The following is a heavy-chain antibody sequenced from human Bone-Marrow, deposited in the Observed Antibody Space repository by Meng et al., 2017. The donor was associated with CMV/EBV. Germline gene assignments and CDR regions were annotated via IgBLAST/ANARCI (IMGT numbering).Heavy chain of an antibody. D-gene: IGHD6-6*01. Sequence: GESLKISCAASGFTFSSYGMHWVRQAPGKGLEWVAFIRYDGSNKYYADSVKGRFTISRDNSKNTLYLQMNSLRAEDTAVYYCAKGVSSSSGYWGQGKLVTVSS. V-gene: IGHV3-30*02. CDR1: GFTFSSYG. CDR2: IRYDGSNK. CDR3: AKGVSSSSGY. J-gene: IGHJ4*02.